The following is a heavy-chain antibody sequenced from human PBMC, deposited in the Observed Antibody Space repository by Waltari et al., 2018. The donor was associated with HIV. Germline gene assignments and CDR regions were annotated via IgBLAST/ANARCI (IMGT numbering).Heavy chain of an antibody. CDR1: GFTFSSYG. Sequence: QVQLVESGGGVVQPGRSLRLSCAASGFTFSSYGMHWVRQAPGKGLEWVAVIWYDGSNKYYADSVKGRFTISRDNSKNTLYLQMNSLRAEDTAVYYCARGKWSSGSYYYYYYGMDVWGQGTTVTVSS. CDR2: IWYDGSNK. D-gene: IGHD2-15*01. V-gene: IGHV3-33*01. J-gene: IGHJ6*02. CDR3: ARGKWSSGSYYYYYYGMDV.